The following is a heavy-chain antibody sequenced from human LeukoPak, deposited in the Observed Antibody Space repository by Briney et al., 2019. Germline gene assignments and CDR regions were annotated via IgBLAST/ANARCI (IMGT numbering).Heavy chain of an antibody. CDR2: ITPNSGGT. J-gene: IGHJ3*02. D-gene: IGHD3-3*01. Sequence: GASVKVSCKASGYIFTAYYMHWVRQAPGQGLEWMGWITPNSGGTNYAQKFQARVTLTRDTSISTAYMELSSLRSDDTAVYFCARETGLSGTYSDAFDIWGQGTMVTVSS. CDR1: GYIFTAYY. CDR3: ARETGLSGTYSDAFDI. V-gene: IGHV1-2*02.